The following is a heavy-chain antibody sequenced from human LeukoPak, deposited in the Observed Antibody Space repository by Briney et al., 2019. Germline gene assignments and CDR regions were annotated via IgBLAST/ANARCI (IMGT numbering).Heavy chain of an antibody. CDR1: GFTFSSYA. V-gene: IGHV3-23*01. CDR2: ISGSGGST. J-gene: IGHJ4*02. Sequence: TGGSLRLSCAASGFTFSSYAMSWVRQAPGKGLEWVSAISGSGGSTYYADSVKGRFTISRDNSKNTLYLHMNSLRAEDTAVYYCARDLDHYYGSGSFLLWGQGTLVTVSS. CDR3: ARDLDHYYGSGSFLL. D-gene: IGHD3-10*01.